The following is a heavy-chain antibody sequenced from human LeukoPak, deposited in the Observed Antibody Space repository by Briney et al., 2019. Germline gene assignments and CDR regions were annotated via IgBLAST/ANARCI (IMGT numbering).Heavy chain of an antibody. CDR2: INPSGGST. Sequence: ASVKVSCKASGYTFTSYYMHWVRQAPGQGLEWMGIINPSGGSTSYAQKFQGRVTMTRDTPTSTVYMELSSLRSEDTAVYYCARDRGHIVVVPAATYYYYGMDVWGQGTTVTVSS. D-gene: IGHD2-2*01. J-gene: IGHJ6*02. CDR3: ARDRGHIVVVPAATYYYYGMDV. V-gene: IGHV1-46*01. CDR1: GYTFTSYY.